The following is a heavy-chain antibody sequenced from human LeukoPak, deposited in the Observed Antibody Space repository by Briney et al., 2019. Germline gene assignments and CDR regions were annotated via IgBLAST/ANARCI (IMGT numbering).Heavy chain of an antibody. J-gene: IGHJ6*02. CDR3: ARLRNDFWSGFTYDFGVDV. Sequence: SETLSLTCGVYGGSFSGYYWSWIRQPPGKGLEWIGDINHSGSTTYNPSLKSRVTISLDTSMTRFSLKLTSVTAADTAVYYCARLRNDFWSGFTYDFGVDVWGHGTTVTVSS. D-gene: IGHD3-3*01. V-gene: IGHV4-34*01. CDR1: GGSFSGYY. CDR2: INHSGST.